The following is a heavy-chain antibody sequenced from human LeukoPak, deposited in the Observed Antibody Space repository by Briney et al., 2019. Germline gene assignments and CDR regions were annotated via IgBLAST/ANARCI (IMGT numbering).Heavy chain of an antibody. CDR3: ARGPADCSGGSCYPESNWFDP. D-gene: IGHD2-15*01. J-gene: IGHJ5*02. CDR1: GGTFSSYA. Sequence: SVKVSCKASGGTFSSYAISWVRQAPGQGPEWMGGIIPIFGTANYAQKFQGRVTITTDESTSTAYMELSSLRSEDTAVYYCARGPADCSGGSCYPESNWFDPWGQGTLVTVSS. CDR2: IIPIFGTA. V-gene: IGHV1-69*05.